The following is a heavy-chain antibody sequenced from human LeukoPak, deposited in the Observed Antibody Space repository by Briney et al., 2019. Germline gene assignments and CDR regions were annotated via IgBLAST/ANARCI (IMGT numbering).Heavy chain of an antibody. Sequence: SETLSLTCTVSGGSISSSSYYWGWIRQPPGKGLEWIGSIYHGGTTYYNPSLTSRVTISVDTSKNQFSLKLRSVTAADTAVYYCARDKFDYYYFYYMDVWGKGTTVTVSS. CDR1: GGSISSSSYY. D-gene: IGHD3-10*01. J-gene: IGHJ6*03. CDR2: IYHGGTT. CDR3: ARDKFDYYYFYYMDV. V-gene: IGHV4-39*07.